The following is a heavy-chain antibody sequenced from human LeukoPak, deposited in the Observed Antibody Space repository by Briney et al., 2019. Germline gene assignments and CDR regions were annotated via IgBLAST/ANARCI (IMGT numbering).Heavy chain of an antibody. CDR3: AKVVLGRFLPPVPLDY. D-gene: IGHD3-3*01. V-gene: IGHV3-23*01. CDR1: GFTFSSYA. J-gene: IGHJ4*02. CDR2: ISDSGGST. Sequence: PGGSLRLSCAASGFTFSSYAMSWVRQAPGKGLEWVSLISDSGGSTYYADSVKGRFTISRDNSKITLYLQMNSLRAEDTALYYCAKVVLGRFLPPVPLDYWGQGTLVTVSS.